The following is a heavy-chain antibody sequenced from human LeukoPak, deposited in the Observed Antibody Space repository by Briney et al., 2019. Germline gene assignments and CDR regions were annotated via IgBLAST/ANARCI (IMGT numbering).Heavy chain of an antibody. CDR2: ISYDGSNK. D-gene: IGHD5-18*01. J-gene: IGHJ6*03. CDR1: GFTFSSYA. CDR3: ANTQTGYSYGYYYYYYMDV. Sequence: PGGSLRLSCAASGFTFSSYAMHWVRQAPGKGLEWVAVISYDGSNKYYADSVKGRFTISRDNSKNTLYLQMNSLRAEDTAVYYCANTQTGYSYGYYYYYYMDVWGKGTTVTVSS. V-gene: IGHV3-30-3*01.